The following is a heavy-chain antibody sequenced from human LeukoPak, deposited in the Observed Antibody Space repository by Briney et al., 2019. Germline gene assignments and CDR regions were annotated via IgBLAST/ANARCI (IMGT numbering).Heavy chain of an antibody. Sequence: ASVKVSCKASGYTFTDYYMHWVRQAPGQGLEWMGWISPNSGDTNYAQKFQGSVTMTRDTSISTAYMKLSRLRSDDTAVYYCARGGYGRIGYHLAYWGQGTLVTVPS. CDR1: GYTFTDYY. CDR3: ARGGYGRIGYHLAY. V-gene: IGHV1-2*02. D-gene: IGHD5-12*01. CDR2: ISPNSGDT. J-gene: IGHJ4*02.